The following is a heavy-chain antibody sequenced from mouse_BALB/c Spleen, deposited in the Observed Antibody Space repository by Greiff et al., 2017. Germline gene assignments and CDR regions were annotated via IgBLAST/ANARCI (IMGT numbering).Heavy chain of an antibody. V-gene: IGHV3-6*02. CDR3: ERVMASYYAMDY. CDR2: ISYDGSN. Sequence: VQLKESGPGLVKPSQSLSLTCSVTGYSITSGYYWNWIRQFPGNKLEWMGYISYDGSNNYNPSLKNRISITRDTSKNQFFLRLNSVTTEDTATYYCERVMASYYAMDYWGQGTSVTVSS. CDR1: GYSITSGYY. D-gene: IGHD6-1*01. J-gene: IGHJ4*01.